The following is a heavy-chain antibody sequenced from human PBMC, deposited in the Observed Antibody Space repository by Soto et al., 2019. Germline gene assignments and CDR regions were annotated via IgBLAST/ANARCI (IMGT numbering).Heavy chain of an antibody. Sequence: QVQLVQSGGEVKRPGASVKVSCKTSGYTFSNYGITWVRQDPGQPLEWLGWISLNSDGTNSAQKFQGGVSMTTDTSTTTAYMELRSLRSDDTAVYYCARVVPGAEAWFGPWGQGTLVTVSS. J-gene: IGHJ5*02. CDR1: GYTFSNYG. CDR2: ISLNSDGT. D-gene: IGHD2-2*01. CDR3: ARVVPGAEAWFGP. V-gene: IGHV1-18*01.